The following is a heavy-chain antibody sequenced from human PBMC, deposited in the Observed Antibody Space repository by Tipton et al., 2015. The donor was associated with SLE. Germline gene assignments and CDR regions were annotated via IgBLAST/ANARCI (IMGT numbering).Heavy chain of an antibody. J-gene: IGHJ1*01. CDR3: AKLFSLVVSGTLEY. V-gene: IGHV3-30*02. CDR1: GFNFRSYG. Sequence: SLRLSCVASGFNFRSYGMHWVRHSPGKGLEWVAFIRYDGSNKYYSDSVKDRFTVSRDNAKNTLYLEMNSLRPEDTAVYYCAKLFSLVVSGTLEYWGQGTLVTVSS. D-gene: IGHD6-19*01. CDR2: IRYDGSNK.